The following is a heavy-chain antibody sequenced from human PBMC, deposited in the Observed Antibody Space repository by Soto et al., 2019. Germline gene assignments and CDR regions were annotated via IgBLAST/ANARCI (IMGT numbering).Heavy chain of an antibody. CDR2: IYRTGST. CDR1: GGSFTSNNW. CDR3: ASRDPGTSVDY. V-gene: IGHV4-4*02. J-gene: IGHJ4*02. Sequence: QVQLQESGPGLVKPSGTLSLTCAVSGGSFTSNNWWPWVRQPPGQWLEWIGEIYRTGSTNYNPSLKSRVTTSLDKSENQFSLKVTSLTAADTAVYYCASRDPGTSVDYWGQGTLVTVSS. D-gene: IGHD1-7*01.